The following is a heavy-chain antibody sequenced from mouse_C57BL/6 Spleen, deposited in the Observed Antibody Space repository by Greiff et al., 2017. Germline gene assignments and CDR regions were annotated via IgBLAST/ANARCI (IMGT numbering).Heavy chain of an antibody. Sequence: VQLKESEGGLVQPGSSMKLSCTASGFTFSDYYMAWVRQVPEKGLEWVANINYDGSSTYYLDSLKSRFIISRDNAKNILYLQMSSLKSEDTATYYCARDDGYYYAMDYWGQGTSVTVSS. CDR3: ARDDGYYYAMDY. D-gene: IGHD2-3*01. J-gene: IGHJ4*01. CDR2: INYDGSST. V-gene: IGHV5-16*01. CDR1: GFTFSDYY.